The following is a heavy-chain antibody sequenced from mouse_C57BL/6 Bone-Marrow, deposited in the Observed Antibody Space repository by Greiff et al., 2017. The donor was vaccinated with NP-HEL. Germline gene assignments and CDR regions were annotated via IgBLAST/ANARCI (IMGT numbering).Heavy chain of an antibody. CDR2: IDPETGGT. V-gene: IGHV1-15*01. J-gene: IGHJ3*01. CDR3: TREGEGPWFAY. CDR1: GYTFTDYE. Sequence: VQLQQSGAELVRPGASVTLSCKASGYTFTDYEMHWVKQTPVHGLEWIGAIDPETGGTAYNQKFKGKAILTADKSSSTAYMELRSLTSEDSAVYYCTREGEGPWFAYWGQGTLVTVSA.